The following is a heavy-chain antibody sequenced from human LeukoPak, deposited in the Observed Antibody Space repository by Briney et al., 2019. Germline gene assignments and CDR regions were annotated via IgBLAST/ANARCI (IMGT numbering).Heavy chain of an antibody. V-gene: IGHV4-39*07. CDR2: IYYSGST. D-gene: IGHD3-22*01. CDR1: GGSISSYY. J-gene: IGHJ4*02. Sequence: SETLSLTCTVSGGSISSYYWGWVRQPPGKGLEWIGSIYYSGSTYYNPSPKSRVTISVDTSKNQFSLKLSSVTAADTAVYYCARAQSYYYDSSGYYYDYWGQGTLVTVSS. CDR3: ARAQSYYYDSSGYYYDY.